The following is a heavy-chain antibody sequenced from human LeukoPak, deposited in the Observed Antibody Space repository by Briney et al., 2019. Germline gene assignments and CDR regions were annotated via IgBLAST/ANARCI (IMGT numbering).Heavy chain of an antibody. CDR2: ISSRGGTT. CDR3: ARDRGGSSAYWYFDL. CDR1: GFSFSTYD. V-gene: IGHV3-48*03. J-gene: IGHJ2*01. D-gene: IGHD3-16*01. Sequence: GGSLRLSCAASGFSFSTYDMNWVRQAPGKGLEWVSYISSRGGTTYYADFVNGRFTISRDNAKNSLYLQMNSLRAEDTAAYYCARDRGGSSAYWYFDLWGRGTLVSVSS.